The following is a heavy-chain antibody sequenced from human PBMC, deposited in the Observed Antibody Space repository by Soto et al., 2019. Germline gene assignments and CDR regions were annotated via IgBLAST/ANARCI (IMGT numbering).Heavy chain of an antibody. CDR1: GFIFSSYA. D-gene: IGHD6-6*01. CDR3: AKRGSSSTFDY. CDR2: ISGSDDST. Sequence: EVQLLESGGGLVQPGESLRLSCAASGFIFSSYAMSWVRQAPGKGLEWVSVISGSDDSTYYADSVKGRFTISRDNSKNTLYLQMNSLRAEDTAVYYCAKRGSSSTFDYWGQGTLVTVSS. V-gene: IGHV3-23*01. J-gene: IGHJ4*02.